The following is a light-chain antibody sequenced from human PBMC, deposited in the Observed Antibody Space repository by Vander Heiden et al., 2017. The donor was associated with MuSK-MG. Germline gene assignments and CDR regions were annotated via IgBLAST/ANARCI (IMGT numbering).Light chain of an antibody. Sequence: IKMPQSPSSLSASVGDRVTITCRASQSISSYLNWYQQKPGKAPKLLIYAASSLQSGVPSRFSGSGSGTDFTLTISSLQPEDFATYYCQQSYSTPRTFGGGTRVEIK. J-gene: IGKJ4*02. CDR3: QQSYSTPRT. CDR1: QSISSY. CDR2: AAS. V-gene: IGKV1-39*01.